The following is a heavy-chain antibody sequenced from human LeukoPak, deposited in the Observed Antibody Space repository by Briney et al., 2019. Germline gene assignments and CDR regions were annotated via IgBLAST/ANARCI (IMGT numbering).Heavy chain of an antibody. J-gene: IGHJ6*03. CDR2: IIPIFGTA. D-gene: IGHD4-23*01. CDR1: GYTFTSYG. CDR3: ARDGPRPVRYYYYYMDV. V-gene: IGHV1-69*06. Sequence: GASVKVSCKASGYTFTSYGISWVRQAPGQGLEWMGGIIPIFGTANYAQKFQGRVTITADKSTSTAYMELSSLRSEDTAVYYCARDGPRPVRYYYYYMDVWGKGTTVTVSS.